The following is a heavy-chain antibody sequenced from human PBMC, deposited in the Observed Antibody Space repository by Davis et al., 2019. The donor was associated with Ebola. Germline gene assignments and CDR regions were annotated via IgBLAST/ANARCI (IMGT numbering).Heavy chain of an antibody. V-gene: IGHV3-23*01. CDR1: GFTLDNYA. D-gene: IGHD5/OR15-5a*01. J-gene: IGHJ4*02. CDR3: STQNFDY. CDR2: LIGSSGGSSYEGTT. Sequence: PGGSLRLSCSASGFTLDNYAMSWVRKTPRTPLPSFSTLIGSSGGSSYEGTTYYADSVKGRFTISRDISKNKLYLQMNSLRADDTAIYYCSTQNFDYWGQGTLVTVSS.